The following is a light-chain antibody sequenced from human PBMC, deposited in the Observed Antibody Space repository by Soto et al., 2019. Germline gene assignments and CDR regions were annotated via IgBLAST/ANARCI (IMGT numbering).Light chain of an antibody. CDR2: RNN. CDR1: SSNIGSNY. Sequence: QSVLTQPPSASGTPGQRVTISCSGSSSNIGSNYVYWYQQLPGTAPKLLIYRNNQRPSGVPDRFSGSKSGTSASLAISGLRCEDEADYYCAAWDDSLSDLFGGGTKVTVL. J-gene: IGLJ2*01. CDR3: AAWDDSLSDL. V-gene: IGLV1-47*01.